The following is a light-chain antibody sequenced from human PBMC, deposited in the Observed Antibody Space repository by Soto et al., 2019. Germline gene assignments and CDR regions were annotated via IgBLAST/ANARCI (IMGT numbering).Light chain of an antibody. Sequence: QSVLTQPPSASGTPGQRVTISCSGSRSNIGSNTVNWYQQLPGTAPKLLIYSNNQRPSGVPDRFSGSKSGTSASLAISGLQSEAEADYYCAAWDDSLNGGVFGGGTKLTVL. CDR1: RSNIGSNT. CDR2: SNN. CDR3: AAWDDSLNGGV. V-gene: IGLV1-44*01. J-gene: IGLJ3*02.